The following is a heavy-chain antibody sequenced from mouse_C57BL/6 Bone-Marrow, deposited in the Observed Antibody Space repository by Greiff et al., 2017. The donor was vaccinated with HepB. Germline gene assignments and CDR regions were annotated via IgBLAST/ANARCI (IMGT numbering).Heavy chain of an antibody. J-gene: IGHJ2*01. CDR3: ARGAGGDY. V-gene: IGHV5-6*01. CDR2: ISSGGSYT. CDR1: GFTFSSYG. Sequence: EVMLVESGGDLVKPGGSLKLSCAASGFTFSSYGMSWVRQTPDKRLEWVATISSGGSYTYYPDSVKGRFTISRDNAKNTLYLQMSRLKSEDTAMYYGARGAGGDYWGQGTTLTVSS.